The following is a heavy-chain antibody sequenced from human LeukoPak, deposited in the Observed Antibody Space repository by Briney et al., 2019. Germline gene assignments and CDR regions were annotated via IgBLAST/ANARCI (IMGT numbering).Heavy chain of an antibody. J-gene: IGHJ4*02. Sequence: GGSLRLSCAASGFTLSTSPMHWVRQGPGKGLEWVAVVSYDGRIQDYADSVRGRFTISRDISKNTLYLQMNSLKPEETAVYYCAGALQHNWHDLFDYGSQGMVATLS. D-gene: IGHD1-20*01. CDR3: AGALQHNWHDLFDY. V-gene: IGHV3-30*01. CDR1: GFTLSTSP. CDR2: VSYDGRIQ.